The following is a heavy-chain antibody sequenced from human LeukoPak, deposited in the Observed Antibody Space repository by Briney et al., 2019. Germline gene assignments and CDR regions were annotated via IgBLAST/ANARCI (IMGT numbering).Heavy chain of an antibody. CDR1: GFTFDDYA. CDR2: ISWNSGSI. CDR3: AKDMGSGFVGSGSLPHGMDV. Sequence: GGSLRLSCAASGFTFDDYAMHWVRQAPGKGLEWVSGISWNSGSIGYADSVKGRFTISRDNAKNSLYLQMNSLRAEDTALYYCAKDMGSGFVGSGSLPHGMDVWGQGTTVTVSS. V-gene: IGHV3-9*01. D-gene: IGHD3-10*01. J-gene: IGHJ6*02.